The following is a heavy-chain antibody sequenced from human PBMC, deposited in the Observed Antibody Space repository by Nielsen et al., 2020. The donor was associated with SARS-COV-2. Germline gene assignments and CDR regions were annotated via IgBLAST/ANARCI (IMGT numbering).Heavy chain of an antibody. CDR3: AKADAFDI. CDR1: GFTFDDYA. V-gene: IGHV3-9*01. Sequence: SLKISCAASGFTFDDYAMHWVRQAPGKGLEWVSDISWNSGSIGYADSVKGRFTISRDNAKNSLYLQMNSLRAEDTALYYCAKADAFDIWGQGTMVTVSS. CDR2: ISWNSGSI. J-gene: IGHJ3*02.